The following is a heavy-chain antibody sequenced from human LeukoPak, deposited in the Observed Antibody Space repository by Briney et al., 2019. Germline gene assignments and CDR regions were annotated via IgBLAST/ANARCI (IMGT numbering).Heavy chain of an antibody. Sequence: SETLSLTCTVSGGSISSGGYYWSWIRQHPGTGLEWIGYIYYSGSTYYNPSLKSRVTISVDTSKNQFSLKLSSVTAADTAVYYCASCRLGPIDYWGQGTLVTVSS. CDR1: GGSISSGGYY. D-gene: IGHD2-15*01. CDR3: ASCRLGPIDY. CDR2: IYYSGST. V-gene: IGHV4-31*03. J-gene: IGHJ4*02.